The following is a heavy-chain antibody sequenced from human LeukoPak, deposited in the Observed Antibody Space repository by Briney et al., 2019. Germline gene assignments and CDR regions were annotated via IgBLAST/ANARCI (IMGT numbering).Heavy chain of an antibody. Sequence: SSETLSLTCAVYGGSFSGYYWSWIRQPPGKGLEWIGEINHSGSTNYNPSLKSRVTISVDTSKNQFSLKLSSVAAADTAVYYCARGSKYQLLSRRFDPWGQGTLVTVSS. D-gene: IGHD2-2*01. CDR3: ARGSKYQLLSRRFDP. CDR2: INHSGST. V-gene: IGHV4-34*01. J-gene: IGHJ5*02. CDR1: GGSFSGYY.